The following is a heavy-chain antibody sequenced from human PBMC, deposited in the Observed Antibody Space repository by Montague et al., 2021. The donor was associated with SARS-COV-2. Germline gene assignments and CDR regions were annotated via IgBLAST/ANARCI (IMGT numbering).Heavy chain of an antibody. CDR1: GGSVAIYY. CDR3: ARTIPGGMDV. D-gene: IGHD2-21*01. CDR2: IYHSGSV. Sequence: SETLSLTCVVSGGSVAIYYWAWIRQSPAKGLEWMGHIYHSGSVNYNPSLKSRLTISIDMSKSLFSLNLTSVTTADTAVYYCARTIPGGMDVWGQGTTVTVSS. V-gene: IGHV4-59*02. J-gene: IGHJ6*02.